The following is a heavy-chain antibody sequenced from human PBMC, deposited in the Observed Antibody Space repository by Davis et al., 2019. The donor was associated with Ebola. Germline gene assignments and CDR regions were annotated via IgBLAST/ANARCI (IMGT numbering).Heavy chain of an antibody. V-gene: IGHV1-8*01. J-gene: IGHJ4*02. D-gene: IGHD3-3*01. CDR3: ARGRYYDFWSGTTFDY. CDR2: MNPNSGNT. Sequence: AASVKVSCKASGYTFTSYDINWVRQATGQGLEWMGWMNPNSGNTGYAQKFQGRVTMTRNTSISTAYMELSSLRSEDTAVYYCARGRYYDFWSGTTFDYWGQGTLVTVSS. CDR1: GYTFTSYD.